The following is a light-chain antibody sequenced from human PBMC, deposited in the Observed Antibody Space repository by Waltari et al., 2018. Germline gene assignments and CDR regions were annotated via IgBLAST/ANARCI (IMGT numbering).Light chain of an antibody. V-gene: IGLV2-14*01. CDR3: SSYTSSSTVV. Sequence: QSALTQPASVSGSPGQSITISCTGTSSDVGGYNYVPWYQQHPGKAPTLMIYDVSNRPSGVSNRVSGSKSGNTASLTISGLQAEDEADYYCSSYTSSSTVVFGGGTKLTVL. J-gene: IGLJ2*01. CDR2: DVS. CDR1: SSDVGGYNY.